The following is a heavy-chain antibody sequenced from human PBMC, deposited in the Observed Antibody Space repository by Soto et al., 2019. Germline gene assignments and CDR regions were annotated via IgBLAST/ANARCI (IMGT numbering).Heavy chain of an antibody. CDR2: IYYSGST. J-gene: IGHJ3*02. CDR3: ARAKDVFDILTGLGPDAFDI. CDR1: GGSISSYY. Sequence: PSETLSLTCTVSGGSISSYYLSWIRQPPGKGLEWIGYIYYSGSTNYNPSLKSRVTISVDTSKNQFSLKLSSVTAADTAVYYCARAKDVFDILTGLGPDAFDIWGQGTMVTVS. V-gene: IGHV4-59*01. D-gene: IGHD3-9*01.